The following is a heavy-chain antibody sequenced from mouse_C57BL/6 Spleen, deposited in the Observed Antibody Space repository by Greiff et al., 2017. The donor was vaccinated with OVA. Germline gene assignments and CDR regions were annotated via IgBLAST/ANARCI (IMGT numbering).Heavy chain of an antibody. D-gene: IGHD1-1*01. CDR1: GFTFSSYT. V-gene: IGHV5-9*01. Sequence: EVQVVESGGGLVKPGGSLKLSCAASGFTFSSYTMSWVRQTPEKRLEWVATISGGGGNTYYPDSVKGRFTISRDNAKNTLYLQMSSLRSEDTALYDGATPSRGSSYGYFEVWGTGTTVTVSS. CDR2: ISGGGGNT. J-gene: IGHJ1*03. CDR3: ATPSRGSSYGYFEV.